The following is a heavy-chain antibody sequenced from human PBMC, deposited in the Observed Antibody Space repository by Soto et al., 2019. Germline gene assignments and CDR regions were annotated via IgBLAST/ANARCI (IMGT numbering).Heavy chain of an antibody. CDR3: AKDLPPYGSGGMDV. J-gene: IGHJ6*02. Sequence: SETLSLTCTVSGGSISSGGYYWSWIRQHPGKGLEWTGYIYYSGSTYYNPSLKSRVTISVDTSKNTLYLRMNSLRADDTAVYYCAKDLPPYGSGGMDVWGQGTTVTVSS. CDR2: IYYSGST. D-gene: IGHD3-10*01. CDR1: GGSISSGGYY. V-gene: IGHV4-31*03.